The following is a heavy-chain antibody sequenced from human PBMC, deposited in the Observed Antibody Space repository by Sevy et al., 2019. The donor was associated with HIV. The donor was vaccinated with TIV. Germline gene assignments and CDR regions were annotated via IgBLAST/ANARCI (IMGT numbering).Heavy chain of an antibody. Sequence: ASVKVSCKVSGYTLTKLAMHWVRQGPGKGLEWMGSFDPEDEETSYSQKFQGRVTMTEDTSTETAYMELRSLRSEDTAVYYCATTKDYYESSGDPFDYWGQGTLVTVSS. D-gene: IGHD3-22*01. CDR1: GYTLTKLA. CDR2: FDPEDEET. J-gene: IGHJ4*02. CDR3: ATTKDYYESSGDPFDY. V-gene: IGHV1-24*01.